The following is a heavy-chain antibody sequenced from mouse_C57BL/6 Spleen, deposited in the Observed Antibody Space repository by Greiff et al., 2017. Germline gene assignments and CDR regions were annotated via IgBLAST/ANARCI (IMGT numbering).Heavy chain of an antibody. CDR1: GFTFSDYG. J-gene: IGHJ4*01. Sequence: DVMLVESGGGLVKPGGSLKLSCAASGFTFSDYGMHWVRQAPEKGLEWVAYISSGSSTIYYADTVKGRFTISRDNAKNTLFLQMTSLRSEDTAMYYCARPSGTGGDYAMDYWGQGTSVTVSS. D-gene: IGHD4-1*01. CDR3: ARPSGTGGDYAMDY. CDR2: ISSGSSTI. V-gene: IGHV5-17*01.